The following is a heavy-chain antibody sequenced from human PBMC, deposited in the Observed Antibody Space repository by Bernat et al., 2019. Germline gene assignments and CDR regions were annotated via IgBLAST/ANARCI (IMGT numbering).Heavy chain of an antibody. CDR2: IYSGGST. CDR1: GFTVSSNY. V-gene: IGHV3-66*01. Sequence: EVQLVESGGGLVQPGGSLRLSCAASGFTVSSNYMSWVRQAPGKGLEWVSVIYSGGSTYYADYVKGRLTISRDNSKNTLYLQMNSLKAEDTAVYYCARGGYSYGGFDDWGKGTLVTVSS. CDR3: ARGGYSYGGFDD. J-gene: IGHJ4*02. D-gene: IGHD5-18*01.